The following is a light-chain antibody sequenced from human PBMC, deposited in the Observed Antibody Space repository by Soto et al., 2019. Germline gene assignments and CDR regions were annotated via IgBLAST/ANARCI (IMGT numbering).Light chain of an antibody. J-gene: IGLJ1*01. CDR2: SNN. CDR3: AAWDDSLTV. Sequence: QSVLTQPPSASGTPGQRVTISCSGSGSNIGSNTVNWYQQLPGTAPKLLIYSNNQRPSGVPDRFSGSKSGTSASLAISGLQSEDEADYYCAAWDDSLTVFGTGTKLTVL. V-gene: IGLV1-44*01. CDR1: GSNIGSNT.